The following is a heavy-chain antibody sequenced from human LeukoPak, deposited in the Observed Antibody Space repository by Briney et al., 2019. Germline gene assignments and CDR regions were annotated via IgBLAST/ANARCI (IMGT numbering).Heavy chain of an antibody. CDR3: ARVPYMSSWSSAEYFQH. CDR2: ISAYNGNT. Sequence: VASVNVSCKASGYTFTSYGISWVRQAPGQGLEGMGWISAYNGNTNYAQKLQGRVTMTTDTSTSTAYMELRSLRSDDTAVYYCARVPYMSSWSSAEYFQHWGQGTLVTVSS. CDR1: GYTFTSYG. D-gene: IGHD6-13*01. V-gene: IGHV1-18*01. J-gene: IGHJ1*01.